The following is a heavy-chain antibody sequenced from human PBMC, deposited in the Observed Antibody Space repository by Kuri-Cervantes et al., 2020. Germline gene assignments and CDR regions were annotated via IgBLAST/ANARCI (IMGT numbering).Heavy chain of an antibody. CDR2: IYHSGST. Sequence: LRLSCAVSAGSISSGGYSWSWIRQPPGKGLEWIGYIYHSGSTYYNPSLKSRVTISVDRSKNQFSLKLSSVTAADTAVYYCARGLVSYFDIYYYYGMDVWGQGTTVTVSS. CDR3: ARGLVSYFDIYYYYGMDV. J-gene: IGHJ6*02. V-gene: IGHV4-30-2*01. D-gene: IGHD1-26*01. CDR1: AGSISSGGYS.